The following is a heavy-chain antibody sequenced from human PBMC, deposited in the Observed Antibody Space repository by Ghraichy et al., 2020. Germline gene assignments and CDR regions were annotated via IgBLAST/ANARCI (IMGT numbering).Heavy chain of an antibody. Sequence: SETLSLTCTVSGGSISSGDYYWSWIRQPPGKGLEWIGYIYYSGSTYYNPSLKSRVTISVDTSKNQFSLKLSSVTAADTAVYYCARDYYYERGTPHWGQGTLVTVSS. CDR1: GGSISSGDYY. CDR3: ARDYYYERGTPH. V-gene: IGHV4-30-4*01. D-gene: IGHD3-22*01. J-gene: IGHJ4*02. CDR2: IYYSGST.